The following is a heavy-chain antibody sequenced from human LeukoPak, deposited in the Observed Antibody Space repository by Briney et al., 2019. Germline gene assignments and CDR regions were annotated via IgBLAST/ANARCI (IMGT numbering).Heavy chain of an antibody. Sequence: KASETLSLTCAAYGGSFSGYYWSWIRQPPGKGLEWIGYIYYSGGTNYNPSLKSRVTISVDTSKNQFSLKLSSVTAADTAVYYCARDRRYYDSSGTVYYDGMDVWGQGTMVTVSS. J-gene: IGHJ6*02. V-gene: IGHV4-59*01. D-gene: IGHD3-22*01. CDR2: IYYSGGT. CDR3: ARDRRYYDSSGTVYYDGMDV. CDR1: GGSFSGYY.